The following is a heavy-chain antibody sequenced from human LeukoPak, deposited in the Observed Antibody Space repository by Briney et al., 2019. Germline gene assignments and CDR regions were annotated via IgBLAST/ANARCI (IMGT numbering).Heavy chain of an antibody. Sequence: GGSLRLSCAASGFILSTCGMNWVRQAPGKGLEWVSYISSSRNTVTYADSVRGRFTISRDNAKNSLYLEMNSLRAEDTAVYYCARESPAFDYWGQGTLVTVSS. CDR3: ARESPAFDY. V-gene: IGHV3-48*01. CDR1: GFILSTCG. CDR2: ISSSRNTV. J-gene: IGHJ4*02.